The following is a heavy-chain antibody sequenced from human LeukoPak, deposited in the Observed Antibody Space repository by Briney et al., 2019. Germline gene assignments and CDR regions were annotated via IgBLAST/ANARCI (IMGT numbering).Heavy chain of an antibody. CDR3: AKEIWPTVTTPGHTYFDY. Sequence: GGSLRLSCAASGFTVSSNYMSWVRQAPGKGLEWVSVIYSGGSTYYADSVKGRFTISRDNSDNTLYLQMNSLRAEDTAVFYCAKEIWPTVTTPGHTYFDYWGQGALVTVSS. V-gene: IGHV3-53*05. CDR2: IYSGGST. CDR1: GFTVSSNY. D-gene: IGHD4-17*01. J-gene: IGHJ4*02.